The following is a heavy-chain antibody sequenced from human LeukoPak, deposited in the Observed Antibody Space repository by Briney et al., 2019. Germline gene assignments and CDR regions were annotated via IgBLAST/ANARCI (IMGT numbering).Heavy chain of an antibody. J-gene: IGHJ4*02. CDR1: GFTFSSYA. Sequence: GGSLRLSCAASGFTFSSYAMSWVRQAPGKGLEWVSAISGSGGGTYYADSVKGRFTISRDNSKNTLHLQMNSLRAEDTAVYYCAEDLSWGSSSTFDYWGQGTLVTVSS. CDR3: AEDLSWGSSSTFDY. CDR2: ISGSGGGT. D-gene: IGHD6-6*01. V-gene: IGHV3-23*01.